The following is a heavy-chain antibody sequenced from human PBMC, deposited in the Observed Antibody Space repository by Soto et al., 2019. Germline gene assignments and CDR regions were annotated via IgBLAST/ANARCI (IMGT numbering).Heavy chain of an antibody. V-gene: IGHV4-59*08. CDR1: GGSISSYY. J-gene: IGHJ4*02. D-gene: IGHD6-13*01. CDR2: IYYSGST. CDR3: ARHGEHSSSWYFDY. Sequence: QVQLQESGPGLVKPSETLSLTCTVSGGSISSYYWSWIRQSPGKGLEWIGYIYYSGSTNYNPSLKSRGTXXVXTXXNRFSLKLSSVTAADAAVYYCARHGEHSSSWYFDYWGQGTLVTVSS.